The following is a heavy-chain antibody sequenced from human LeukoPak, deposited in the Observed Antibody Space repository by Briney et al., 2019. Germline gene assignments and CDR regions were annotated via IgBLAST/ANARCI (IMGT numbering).Heavy chain of an antibody. J-gene: IGHJ3*02. CDR2: MNPNSGNT. Sequence: ASVKVSCKASGYTFTSYDINWVRQATGQGLEWMGWMNPNSGNTGYAQKFQGRVTITRNTSISTAYMELSSLRSEDTAVYYCARAPVIVVVVAASDAFDIWGQGAMVTVSS. CDR1: GYTFTSYD. V-gene: IGHV1-8*03. D-gene: IGHD2-15*01. CDR3: ARAPVIVVVVAASDAFDI.